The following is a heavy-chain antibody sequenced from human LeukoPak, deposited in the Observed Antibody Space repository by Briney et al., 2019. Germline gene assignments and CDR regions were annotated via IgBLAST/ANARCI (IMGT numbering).Heavy chain of an antibody. D-gene: IGHD3-16*01. CDR2: IYHSGTT. CDR3: ARKENAYYSFDY. J-gene: IGHJ4*02. Sequence: SDTLSLTCAVSGYSISSSSWWGWIRQPPGKGLEWIAYIYHSGTTYYNPSLQSRVTMSVDTSKNQFSLKLSSVTAVDTAVYYCARKENAYYSFDYGGQGTLVTVPS. CDR1: GYSISSSSW. V-gene: IGHV4-28*01.